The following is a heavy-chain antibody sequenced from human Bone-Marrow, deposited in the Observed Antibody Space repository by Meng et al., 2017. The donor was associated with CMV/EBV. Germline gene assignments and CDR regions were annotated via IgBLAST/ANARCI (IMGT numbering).Heavy chain of an antibody. V-gene: IGHV4-39*01. CDR3: ARVGQWELLDY. Sequence: GSLRLSCTVSGGSISSSSYYWGWIRQPPGKGLEWIGSIYYSGSTYYNPSLKRRVTISVDTSKNQFSLKLSSVTAADTAVYYCARVGQWELLDYWGQGTLVTVSS. D-gene: IGHD1-26*01. CDR1: GGSISSSSYY. J-gene: IGHJ4*02. CDR2: IYYSGST.